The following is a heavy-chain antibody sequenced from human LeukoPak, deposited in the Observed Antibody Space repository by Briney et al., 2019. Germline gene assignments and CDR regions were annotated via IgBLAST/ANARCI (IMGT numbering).Heavy chain of an antibody. V-gene: IGHV1-2*02. Sequence: ASVKVSCKASGYTFTDYYMHWVRQAPGQGLEWMGWISPNSGDTKYAQNFQGEVTMTRDTSISTAYMELNNLNSDGTAVYYCARGSPASGRFPFNYWGQGTLVTVSS. CDR1: GYTFTDYY. CDR3: ARGSPASGRFPFNY. D-gene: IGHD6-19*01. CDR2: ISPNSGDT. J-gene: IGHJ4*02.